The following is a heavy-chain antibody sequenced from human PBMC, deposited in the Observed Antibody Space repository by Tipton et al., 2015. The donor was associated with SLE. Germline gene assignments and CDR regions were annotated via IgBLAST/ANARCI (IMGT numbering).Heavy chain of an antibody. J-gene: IGHJ4*02. CDR2: IYTTGTT. D-gene: IGHD3/OR15-3a*01. Sequence: TLSLTCSVSGGSISNYYWTWIRQPAGKGLEWIGRIYTTGTTNYNPSLKSRVTMSIDTSKNQFPLRLNSVTAADTAVYYCARESYYAYWNGWGIDYWGQGFLVTVSS. V-gene: IGHV4-4*07. CDR1: GGSISNYY. CDR3: ARESYYAYWNGWGIDY.